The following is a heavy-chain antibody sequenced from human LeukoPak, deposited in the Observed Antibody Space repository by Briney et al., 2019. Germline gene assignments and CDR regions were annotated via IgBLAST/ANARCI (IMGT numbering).Heavy chain of an antibody. CDR3: ARVAIILYNWFDP. V-gene: IGHV1-2*02. CDR1: GYTFTGYY. J-gene: IGHJ5*02. D-gene: IGHD2-8*02. Sequence: ASVKVSCKASGYTFTGYYMHWVRQAPGQGLEWMGWINPNSGGTNYAQKFQGRVTMTRDTSISTAYMELSRLISDDTAVYYCARVAIILYNWFDPRGQATLVTVSS. CDR2: INPNSGGT.